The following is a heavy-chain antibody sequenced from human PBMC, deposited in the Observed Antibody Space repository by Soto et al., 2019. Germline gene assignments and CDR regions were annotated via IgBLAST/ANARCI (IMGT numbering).Heavy chain of an antibody. Sequence: EVQLVESGGGLVQPGESLRLACAASGFTFSGYWMHWVRQAPGKGLVWVSRIDNDGSSTTYADSVKGRFTISRDNVKNTLYLEMNSLTAEDTAVYYCTRDGMGPIDFDYWGQGTLATVSS. CDR1: GFTFSGYW. V-gene: IGHV3-74*01. CDR2: IDNDGSST. CDR3: TRDGMGPIDFDY. J-gene: IGHJ4*02.